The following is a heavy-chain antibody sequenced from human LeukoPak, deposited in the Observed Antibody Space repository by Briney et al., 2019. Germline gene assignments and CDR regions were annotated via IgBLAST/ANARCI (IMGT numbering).Heavy chain of an antibody. CDR3: ARGSSGYYSPGWGI. Sequence: GGSLRLSCAASGFTFSSYSMNWVRQAPGKGLEWVSYISSSSSTIYYADSVKGRFTISRDNAKNSLYLQMNSLRAEDTAVYYCARGSSGYYSPGWGIWGQGTMVTVSS. CDR2: ISSSSSTI. J-gene: IGHJ3*02. V-gene: IGHV3-48*01. CDR1: GFTFSSYS. D-gene: IGHD3-22*01.